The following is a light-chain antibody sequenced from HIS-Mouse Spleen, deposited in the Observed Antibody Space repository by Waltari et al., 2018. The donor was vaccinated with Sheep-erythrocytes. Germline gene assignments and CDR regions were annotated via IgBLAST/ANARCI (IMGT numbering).Light chain of an antibody. CDR2: EVS. Sequence: QSALTQPPSVSGSPGQSVTISCTGTSSDVGSYNRVSWYQQPPGTAPKLVIYEVSNQPSGVPDRFSGSKSGNTASLTISGLQAEDEADYYCCSYAGSYNHVFATGTKVTVL. J-gene: IGLJ1*01. CDR1: SSDVGSYNR. CDR3: CSYAGSYNHV. V-gene: IGLV2-18*02.